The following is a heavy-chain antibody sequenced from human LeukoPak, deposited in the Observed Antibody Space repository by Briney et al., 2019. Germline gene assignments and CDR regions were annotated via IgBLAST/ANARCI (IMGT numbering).Heavy chain of an antibody. CDR1: GGSISSGDYY. V-gene: IGHV4-30-4*01. CDR3: ARRGRDGYNWGSLFDY. D-gene: IGHD5-24*01. Sequence: SETLSLTCTVAGGSISSGDYYWSWICQPPGKGLEWIGYIYYSGSTYYNPSLKSRVTISVDTSKNQFSLKLSSVTAADTAVYYCARRGRDGYNWGSLFDYWGQGTLVTVSS. J-gene: IGHJ4*02. CDR2: IYYSGST.